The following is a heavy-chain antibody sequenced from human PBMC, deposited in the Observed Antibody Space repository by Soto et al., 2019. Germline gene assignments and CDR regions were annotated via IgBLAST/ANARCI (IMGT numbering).Heavy chain of an antibody. D-gene: IGHD6-25*01. CDR2: INHSGST. CDR1: GGSFSGYY. J-gene: IGHJ6*03. V-gene: IGHV4-34*01. Sequence: SETLSLTWAVYGGSFSGYYWSWIRQPPGKGLEWIGEINHSGSTNYNPSLKSRVTISVDTSKNQFSLKLSSVTAADTAVYYCARRSVYSSDMDVWGKGTTVTVSS. CDR3: ARRSVYSSDMDV.